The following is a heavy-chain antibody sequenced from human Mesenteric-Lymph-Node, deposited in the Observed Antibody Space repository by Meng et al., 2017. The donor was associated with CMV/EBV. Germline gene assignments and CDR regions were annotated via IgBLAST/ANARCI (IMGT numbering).Heavy chain of an antibody. CDR1: GFSLSNARMG. J-gene: IGHJ4*02. CDR3: ARTIQAGYSSSWYLFDY. Sequence: SGPTLVKPTETLTLTCTVSGFSLSNARMGVSWIRQPPGKALEWPAHIFSNDEKSYSTSLKSRLTISKDTSKSQVVLTMTNMDPVDTATYYCARTIQAGYSSSWYLFDYWGQGTLVTVSS. V-gene: IGHV2-26*01. CDR2: IFSNDEK. D-gene: IGHD6-13*01.